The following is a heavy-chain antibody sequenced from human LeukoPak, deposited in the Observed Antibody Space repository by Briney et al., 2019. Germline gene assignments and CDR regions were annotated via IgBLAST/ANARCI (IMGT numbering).Heavy chain of an antibody. V-gene: IGHV3-11*06. CDR1: GFTFSDYY. CDR3: ARDSPIVSTSYYYYYGMDV. J-gene: IGHJ6*02. CDR2: ISSSSSYT. Sequence: GGSLRLSCAASGFTFSDYYMSWIRQAPGKGLEWVSYISSSSSYTNYADSVKGRFTISRDNAKNSLYLQMNSLRAEGTAVYYCARDSPIVSTSYYYYYGMDVWGQGTTVTVSS. D-gene: IGHD5/OR15-5a*01.